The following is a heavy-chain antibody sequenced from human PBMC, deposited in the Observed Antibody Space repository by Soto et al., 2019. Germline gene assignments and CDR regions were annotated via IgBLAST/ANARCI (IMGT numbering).Heavy chain of an antibody. CDR1: GYTFTSYA. Sequence: ASVKVSCKASGYTFTSYAMHWVRQAPGQRLEWMGWINAGNGSTKYSQKFQGRVTITRDTSASTAYMELSSLRSEDTAVYYCARGRSSRYCSGGSCYFDYWGQGTLVTVSS. J-gene: IGHJ4*02. CDR2: INAGNGST. CDR3: ARGRSSRYCSGGSCYFDY. V-gene: IGHV1-3*01. D-gene: IGHD2-15*01.